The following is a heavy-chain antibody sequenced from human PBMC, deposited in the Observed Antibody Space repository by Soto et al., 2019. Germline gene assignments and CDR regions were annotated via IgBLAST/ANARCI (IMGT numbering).Heavy chain of an antibody. V-gene: IGHV1-3*01. Sequence: ASVKVSCKASGYTFTSYAMHWVRQAPGQRLEWMGWINAGNGNTKYSQKFQGRVTITRDTSASTAYMELSSLRSEDTAVYYCARDISSYGDYPGGVAFDIWGQGTMVTVSS. CDR3: ARDISSYGDYPGGVAFDI. CDR2: INAGNGNT. J-gene: IGHJ3*02. D-gene: IGHD4-17*01. CDR1: GYTFTSYA.